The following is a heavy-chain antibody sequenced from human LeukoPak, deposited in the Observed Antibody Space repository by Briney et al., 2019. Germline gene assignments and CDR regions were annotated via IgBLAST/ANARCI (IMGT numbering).Heavy chain of an antibody. Sequence: EASVKVPCKASGYTFTGYYIHWVRQAPGQGLEWMGWINPKSGGTNYAQKFQGRVTMTRDTSISTAYMELSRLRSDDTAVYYCARDSSGTDYWGPGTLVTVSS. J-gene: IGHJ4*02. CDR2: INPKSGGT. D-gene: IGHD3-22*01. CDR3: ARDSSGTDY. CDR1: GYTFTGYY. V-gene: IGHV1-2*02.